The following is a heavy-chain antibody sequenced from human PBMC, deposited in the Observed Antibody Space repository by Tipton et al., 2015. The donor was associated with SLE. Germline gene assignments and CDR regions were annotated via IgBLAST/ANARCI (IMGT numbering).Heavy chain of an antibody. CDR1: GGSISSGSYY. D-gene: IGHD6-13*01. V-gene: IGHV4-61*02. CDR3: AIAAAGSFFDL. Sequence: TLSLTCTVSGGSISSGSYYWSWIRQPAGKGLEWIGRIYTSGSTNYNPSPKSRVTISVDTSKNQFSLKLSSVTAADTAVYYCAIAAAGSFFDLWGRGTLVTVSS. J-gene: IGHJ2*01. CDR2: IYTSGST.